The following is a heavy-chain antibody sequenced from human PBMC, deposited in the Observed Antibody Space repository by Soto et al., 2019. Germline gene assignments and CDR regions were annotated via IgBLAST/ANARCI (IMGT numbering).Heavy chain of an antibody. V-gene: IGHV4-31*11. Sequence: SETLSLTCAVSGGSISSGGYSWSWIRQPPGKGLEWIGYIYYSGSTYYNPSLKSRVTISVDTSKNQLSLKLSSVTAADTAVYYCARDHGYYYDSSGYSDYFDYWGQGTLVTAPQ. D-gene: IGHD3-22*01. CDR3: ARDHGYYYDSSGYSDYFDY. CDR2: IYYSGST. CDR1: GGSISSGGYS. J-gene: IGHJ4*02.